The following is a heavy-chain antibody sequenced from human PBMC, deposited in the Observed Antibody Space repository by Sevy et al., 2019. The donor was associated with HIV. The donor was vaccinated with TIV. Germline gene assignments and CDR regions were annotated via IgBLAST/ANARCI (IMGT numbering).Heavy chain of an antibody. CDR1: GFTFSSYA. CDR3: ARGSWAINYYDSSGYSSYFDY. CDR2: ISYDGSNK. J-gene: IGHJ4*02. Sequence: GGSLRLSCAASGFTFSSYAMHWVRQAPGKGLEWVAVISYDGSNKYYADSVKGRFTISRDNSKNTLYLQMNSLRAEDTALYYCARGSWAINYYDSSGYSSYFDYWGQGTLVTVSS. D-gene: IGHD3-22*01. V-gene: IGHV3-30-3*01.